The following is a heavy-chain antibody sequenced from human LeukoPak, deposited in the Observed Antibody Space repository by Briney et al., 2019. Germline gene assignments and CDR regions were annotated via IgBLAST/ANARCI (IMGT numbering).Heavy chain of an antibody. J-gene: IGHJ4*02. Sequence: GGSLRLSCAASGFTFSSYAMSWVRQAPGKGLEWVSAISGSGGSTYYADSVKGRFTISRDNSKNTLYLQMNSLRVEDTAVYYCANRPGDPYYFDYWGQGTLVTVSS. CDR2: ISGSGGST. D-gene: IGHD2-21*01. V-gene: IGHV3-23*01. CDR3: ANRPGDPYYFDY. CDR1: GFTFSSYA.